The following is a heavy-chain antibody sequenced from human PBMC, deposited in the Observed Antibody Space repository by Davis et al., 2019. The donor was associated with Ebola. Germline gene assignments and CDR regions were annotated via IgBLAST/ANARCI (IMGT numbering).Heavy chain of an antibody. J-gene: IGHJ4*02. Sequence: GESLKISCTASGFTFGDYAMSWFRQAPGKGLEWVGFIRIKAYGGTTEYAASVKGRFTISRDDSKSIAYLQMNSLKTEDTAVYYCTTQYSSGWYWDYFDYWGQGTLVTVSS. CDR1: GFTFGDYA. CDR3: TTQYSSGWYWDYFDY. CDR2: IRIKAYGGTT. D-gene: IGHD6-19*01. V-gene: IGHV3-49*03.